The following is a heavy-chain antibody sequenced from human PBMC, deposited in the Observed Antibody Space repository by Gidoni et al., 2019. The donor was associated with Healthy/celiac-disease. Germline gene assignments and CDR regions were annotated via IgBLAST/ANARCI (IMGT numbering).Heavy chain of an antibody. Sequence: QLQLQESGPGLVKPSETLSLTCTVSGGSISSSSYYWGWIRQPPGKGLEWIGSIYYSGSTYYNPSLKSRVTISVDTSKNQFSLKLSSVTAADTAVYYCARSIGYYYDSSGSSFDYWGQGTLVTVSS. CDR2: IYYSGST. D-gene: IGHD3-22*01. CDR3: ARSIGYYYDSSGSSFDY. CDR1: GGSISSSSYY. V-gene: IGHV4-39*01. J-gene: IGHJ4*02.